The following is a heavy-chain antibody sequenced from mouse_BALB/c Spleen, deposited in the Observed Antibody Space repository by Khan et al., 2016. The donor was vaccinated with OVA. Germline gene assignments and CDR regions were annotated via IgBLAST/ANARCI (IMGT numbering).Heavy chain of an antibody. CDR3: VKGGKFAY. V-gene: IGHV1S137*01. CDR1: GYTFTDYA. J-gene: IGHJ3*01. Sequence: QVQLKESGAELVSAGVSVTISCKASGYTFTDYAMYWVKQMHAKSLEWMCVISTNYGDADYNQKYQGKASMTVDSSSSTVYTKLARLTSEDSAIYYCVKGGKFAYWGQGALVTVSA. D-gene: IGHD1-1*02. CDR2: ISTNYGDA.